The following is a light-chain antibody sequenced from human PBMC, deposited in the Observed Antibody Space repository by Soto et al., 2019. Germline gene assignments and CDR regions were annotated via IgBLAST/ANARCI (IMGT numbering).Light chain of an antibody. CDR1: ESVSTY. CDR2: GAS. Sequence: ETVMTQSPATLSVSPGERATLSCRASESVSTYLAWYQQKPGQAPRLLIYGASTRATGVPARFSGSGSGTGFTLIISSLQPEDFALYYCHQYLNWPQAFGLGTKVEVK. V-gene: IGKV3-15*01. J-gene: IGKJ1*01. CDR3: HQYLNWPQA.